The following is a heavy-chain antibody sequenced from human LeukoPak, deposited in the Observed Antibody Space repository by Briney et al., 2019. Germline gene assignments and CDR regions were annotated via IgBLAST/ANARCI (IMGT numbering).Heavy chain of an antibody. V-gene: IGHV1-2*02. CDR1: GYTFTGYY. CDR2: INPNSGGT. D-gene: IGHD1-26*01. Sequence: ASVKVSCKASGYTFTGYYMHWVRQAPGQGLEWMGWINPNSGGTNYAQKFQGRVTMTRDTSISTAYMELRSLRSDDTAVYYCARGPPGSYPNDAFDIWGQGTMVTVSS. J-gene: IGHJ3*02. CDR3: ARGPPGSYPNDAFDI.